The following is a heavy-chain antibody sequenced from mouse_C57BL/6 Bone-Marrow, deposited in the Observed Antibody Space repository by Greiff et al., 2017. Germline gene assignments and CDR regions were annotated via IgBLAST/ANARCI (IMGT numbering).Heavy chain of an antibody. Sequence: EVMLVESGGGLVKPGGSLKLSCAASGFTFSSYAMSWVRQTPEKRLEWVATISDGGSYTYYPDNVKGRFTISRDNAKNNLYLQMSHLKSEDTAMYYCARDWRVPLAYWGQGTLVTVSA. CDR1: GFTFSSYA. V-gene: IGHV5-4*01. J-gene: IGHJ3*01. CDR2: ISDGGSYT. CDR3: ARDWRVPLAY.